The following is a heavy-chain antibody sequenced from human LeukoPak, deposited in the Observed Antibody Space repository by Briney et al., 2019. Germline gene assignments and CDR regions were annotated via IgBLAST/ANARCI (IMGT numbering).Heavy chain of an antibody. CDR2: IYYSGNT. V-gene: IGHV4-31*03. J-gene: IGHJ4*02. CDR1: GASISSGGYY. CDR3: ARERSSGRLDY. Sequence: PSETLPLTCTVSGASISSGGYYWSWIRQHPGKGLEWSGYIYYSGNTYYNPSLKSRVTISVDTSKNQFSLKVSSVTAADTAVYYCARERSSGRLDYWGQGTLVTVSS. D-gene: IGHD6-19*01.